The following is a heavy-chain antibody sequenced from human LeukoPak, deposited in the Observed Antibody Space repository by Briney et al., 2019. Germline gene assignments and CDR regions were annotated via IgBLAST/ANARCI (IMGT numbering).Heavy chain of an antibody. J-gene: IGHJ4*02. CDR1: GYTFTSYY. Sequence: ASVKVSCKASGYTFTSYYIHWVRQAPGQGLEWMGIINPSGGSTSYAQKFQGRVTMTRDMSTSTVYMELSSLRSEDTAVYYCARENNYDSSGYSPHYFDYWGQGTLVTVSS. CDR2: INPSGGST. CDR3: ARENNYDSSGYSPHYFDY. V-gene: IGHV1-46*01. D-gene: IGHD3-22*01.